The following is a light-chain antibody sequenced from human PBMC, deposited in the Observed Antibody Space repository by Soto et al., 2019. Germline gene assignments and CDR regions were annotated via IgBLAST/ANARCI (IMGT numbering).Light chain of an antibody. CDR2: GNT. Sequence: QSVLTQPPSVSGAPGQRVTISCTGNSSNIGADFGVHWYQQLPGTGPKVLIYGNTNRPSGVPLRFSGSKSGTSASLTITGLQIDDEGDYYCQSYDSSLKNSGVFGEGPSSPS. CDR1: SSNIGADFG. CDR3: QSYDSSLKNSGV. J-gene: IGLJ2*01. V-gene: IGLV1-40*01.